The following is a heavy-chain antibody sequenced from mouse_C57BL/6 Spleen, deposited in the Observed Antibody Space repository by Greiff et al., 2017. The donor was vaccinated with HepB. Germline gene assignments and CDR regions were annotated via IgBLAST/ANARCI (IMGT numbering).Heavy chain of an antibody. CDR1: GYTFTSYW. CDR2: IDPSDSYT. D-gene: IGHD3-2*02. V-gene: IGHV1-50*01. CDR3: ARGAQATDY. Sequence: QVQLQQPGAELVKPGASVKLSCKASGYTFTSYWMQWVKQRPGQGLEWIGEIDPSDSYTNYNQKFKGKATLTVDTSSSTACMQLSSLTSEDSAVYYCARGAQATDYWGQGTTLTVSS. J-gene: IGHJ2*01.